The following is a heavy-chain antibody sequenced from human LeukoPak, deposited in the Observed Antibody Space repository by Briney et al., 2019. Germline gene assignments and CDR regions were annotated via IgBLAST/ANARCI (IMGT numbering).Heavy chain of an antibody. V-gene: IGHV3-11*04. CDR2: ISSSGSTI. J-gene: IGHJ5*02. CDR3: ARRYYDFWSGFNWFDP. CDR1: GFTFSSYA. D-gene: IGHD3-3*01. Sequence: GGSLRLSCAASGFTFSSYAMSWIRQAPGKGLEWVSYISSSGSTIYYADSVKGRFTISRDNAKNSLYLQMNSLRAEDTAVYYCARRYYDFWSGFNWFDPWGQGTLVTVSS.